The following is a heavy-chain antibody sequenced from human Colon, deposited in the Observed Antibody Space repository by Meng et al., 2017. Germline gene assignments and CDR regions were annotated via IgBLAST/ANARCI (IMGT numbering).Heavy chain of an antibody. D-gene: IGHD1-7*01. J-gene: IGHJ4*02. Sequence: QLQLQESGPGLVKPSGTLSHSFLVSGDSISSDIWWSWVRQPPGKGLEWIGEVYHRGDTNYNPSLKSRVDISVDKSKNQFYLSLFSVTDADTAVYYCGRDQGRELINHWGQGTLVTVSS. V-gene: IGHV4-4*02. CDR3: GRDQGRELINH. CDR2: VYHRGDT. CDR1: GDSISSDIW.